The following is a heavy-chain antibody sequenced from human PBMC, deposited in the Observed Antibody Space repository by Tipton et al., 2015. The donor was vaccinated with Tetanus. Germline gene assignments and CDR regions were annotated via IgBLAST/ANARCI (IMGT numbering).Heavy chain of an antibody. CDR2: INEEGTST. CDR3: ARDYVWGNVRYYYAMDV. Sequence: SLRFSCAASGFSFNTFWMYWVRQVPGKGLEWVSRINEEGTSTVYLDSVKGRFTISRDNARNTLFLQMHSLRAEDTGVYYCARDYVWGNVRYYYAMDVWGQGTTVMVSS. J-gene: IGHJ6*02. CDR1: GFSFNTFW. V-gene: IGHV3-74*01. D-gene: IGHD3-16*01.